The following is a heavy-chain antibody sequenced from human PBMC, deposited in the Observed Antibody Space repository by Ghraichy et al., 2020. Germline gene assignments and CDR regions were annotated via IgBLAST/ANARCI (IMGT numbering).Heavy chain of an antibody. CDR2: IYHSGST. Sequence: SETLSLTCAVSGGSISSSNWWSWVRQPPGKGLEWIGEIYHSGSTNYNPSLKSRVTISVDKSKNQFSLKLSSVTAADTAVYYCARTGGSGSYFGGNWFDPWGQGTLVTVSS. V-gene: IGHV4-4*02. CDR3: ARTGGSGSYFGGNWFDP. D-gene: IGHD3-10*01. J-gene: IGHJ5*02. CDR1: GGSISSSNW.